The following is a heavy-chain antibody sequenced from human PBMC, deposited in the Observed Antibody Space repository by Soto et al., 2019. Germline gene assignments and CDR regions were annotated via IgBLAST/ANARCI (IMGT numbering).Heavy chain of an antibody. V-gene: IGHV4-59*08. J-gene: IGHJ3*02. CDR2: IHYTWNS. Sequence: SETLSLTCTVSGDSIRSNYWSWIRQPPGKGLEWIGFIHYTWNSNFNPSLKSRVTMSVDTSKNQFSQKLSSVTAADTAVYYCARQTYCGRDCFDAFDIWGRGTMVTVSS. CDR3: ARQTYCGRDCFDAFDI. D-gene: IGHD2-21*01. CDR1: GDSIRSNY.